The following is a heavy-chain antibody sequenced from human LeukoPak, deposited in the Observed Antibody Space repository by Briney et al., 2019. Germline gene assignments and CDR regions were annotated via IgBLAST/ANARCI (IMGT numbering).Heavy chain of an antibody. Sequence: PSETLSLTCAVSGGSISSGGYSWSWIRQPPGKGLEWIGYIYHSGSTYYNPSLKSRATISVDRSKNQFSLKLSSVTAADTAVHYCARGAATFDYWGQGTLVTVSS. CDR1: GGSISSGGYS. CDR2: IYHSGST. CDR3: ARGAATFDY. V-gene: IGHV4-30-2*01. J-gene: IGHJ4*02. D-gene: IGHD2-15*01.